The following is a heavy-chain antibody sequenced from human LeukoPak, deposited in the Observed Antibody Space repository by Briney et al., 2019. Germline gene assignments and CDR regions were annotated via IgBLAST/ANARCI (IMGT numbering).Heavy chain of an antibody. CDR1: GFTFSSYS. CDR3: ARDGMVRGVIITWFDP. V-gene: IGHV3-21*01. Sequence: GGSLRLSCAASGFTFSSYSMNWVRQAPGKGLEWVPSISSSSSYIYYADSVKGRFTISRDNAKNSLYLQMNSLRAEDTAVYYCARDGMVRGVIITWFDPWGQGTLVTVSS. J-gene: IGHJ5*02. D-gene: IGHD3-10*01. CDR2: ISSSSSYI.